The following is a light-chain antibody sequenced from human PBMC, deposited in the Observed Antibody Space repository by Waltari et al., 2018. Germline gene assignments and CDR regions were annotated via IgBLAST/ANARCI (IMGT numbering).Light chain of an antibody. J-gene: IGLJ1*01. CDR3: RSYTSSSTFYV. CDR1: SSDAGGYNY. Sequence: QSALTQPASVSGSPGQSITISCTATSSDAGGYNYVSWYQQHPGKAPKLMIYDVSNRPSGVSNRFSASKSGNTASLTISGLQAEDEADYSCRSYTSSSTFYVFGTGTKVTVL. V-gene: IGLV2-14*01. CDR2: DVS.